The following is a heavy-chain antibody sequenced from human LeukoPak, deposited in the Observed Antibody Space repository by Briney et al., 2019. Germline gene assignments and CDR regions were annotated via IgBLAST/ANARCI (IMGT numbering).Heavy chain of an antibody. CDR3: ARGDPTVSANRFDP. J-gene: IGHJ5*02. V-gene: IGHV4-4*07. D-gene: IGHD4-17*01. Sequence: PGALSHTCMCTLGSTFRYFRSWLRQPAGRGVECVGLIYTSGSTNYNPSINCRVTLPVDKSMNQLSLKVSSVTAADTAVDYCARGDPTVSANRFDPWGQGTLVTVSS. CDR2: IYTSGST. CDR1: LGSTFRYF.